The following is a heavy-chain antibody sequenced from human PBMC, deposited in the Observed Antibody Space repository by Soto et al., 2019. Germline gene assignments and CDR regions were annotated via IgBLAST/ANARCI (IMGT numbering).Heavy chain of an antibody. J-gene: IGHJ5*01. D-gene: IGHD4-17*01. CDR2: SIPIFATP. CDR3: ARARYGDFVTWFDS. Sequence: SVKVSCKAYGVIFSSYAVSWVRQGPGQGLEWMGGSIPIFATPKYGQKFQDRVTISADESTSNAYMELISLTSDDTAVYYCARARYGDFVTWFDSWGQGTPVTVSS. V-gene: IGHV1-69*13. CDR1: GVIFSSYA.